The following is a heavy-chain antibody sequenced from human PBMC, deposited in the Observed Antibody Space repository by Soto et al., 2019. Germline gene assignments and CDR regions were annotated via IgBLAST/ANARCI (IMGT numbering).Heavy chain of an antibody. J-gene: IGHJ5*02. D-gene: IGHD6-19*01. CDR3: AKDPIAVAGTVFGWFDP. Sequence: EVQLLESGGGLVQPGGSLRLSCAASGFTFSSYAMSWVRQAPGKGLEWVSAISGSGGSTYYADSVKGRFTISRDNSKNTLYLQMNGLRAEDTAVYYCAKDPIAVAGTVFGWFDPWGQGTLVTVSS. CDR1: GFTFSSYA. V-gene: IGHV3-23*01. CDR2: ISGSGGST.